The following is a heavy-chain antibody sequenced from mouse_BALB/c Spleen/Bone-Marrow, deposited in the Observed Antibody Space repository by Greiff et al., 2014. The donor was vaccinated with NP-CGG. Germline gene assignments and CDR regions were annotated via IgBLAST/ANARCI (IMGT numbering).Heavy chain of an antibody. D-gene: IGHD2-3*01. CDR3: ARSDGYRAMDH. V-gene: IGHV1-82*01. CDR2: IYPGDGDT. CDR1: DYAFSTSW. Sequence: VQLQQSGPELVKPGASVKISCKASDYAFSTSWMNWVKQRPGQGLEWIGRIYPGDGDTYYNGKFKGKATLTADKSSSTAYMQLSSLTSVDSAVYFCARSDGYRAMDHWGQGTSVTVSS. J-gene: IGHJ4*01.